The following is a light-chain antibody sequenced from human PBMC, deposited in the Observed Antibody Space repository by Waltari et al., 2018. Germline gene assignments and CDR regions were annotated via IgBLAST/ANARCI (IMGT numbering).Light chain of an antibody. J-gene: IGKJ1*01. Sequence: EIVLTQSPATLSLSPGEGATLSCRASQSVSSQLVWYQQKRGQAPRLLIYDASNRATGIPGRFSGSGCGTDFTITISSLEPEDFAVYYCQQCNNSPRTFGQGTKVEIK. CDR2: DAS. CDR1: QSVSSQ. CDR3: QQCNNSPRT. V-gene: IGKV3-11*01.